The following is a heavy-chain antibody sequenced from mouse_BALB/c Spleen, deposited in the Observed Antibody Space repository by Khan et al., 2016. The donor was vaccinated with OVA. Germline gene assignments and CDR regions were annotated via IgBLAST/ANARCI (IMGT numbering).Heavy chain of an antibody. Sequence: VQLQQPGPELVRPGASVKISCKASGYSFTGYFMNWVMQSHGKSLEWIGRINPHIGETFYNQRFKDKATLTVDESSSTAHMELRSLASEDSAVYYCTRIYRSDFDYWGQGTTLTFSS. J-gene: IGHJ2*01. V-gene: IGHV1-20*02. CDR3: TRIYRSDFDY. D-gene: IGHD1-1*01. CDR2: INPHIGET. CDR1: GYSFTGYF.